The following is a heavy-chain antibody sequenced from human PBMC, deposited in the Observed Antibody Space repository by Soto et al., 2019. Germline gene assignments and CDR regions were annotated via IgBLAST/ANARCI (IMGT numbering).Heavy chain of an antibody. CDR2: IVVGSGNT. CDR1: GFTFTSSA. CDR3: AAPYNWHYYYGMDV. Sequence: GASVKVSCKASGFTFTSSAVQWVRQARGQRLEWIGWIVVGSGNTNYAQKFQERVTITRDMSTSTAYMELSSLRSEDTAVYYCAAPYNWHYYYGMDVWGQGTTVTVSS. D-gene: IGHD1-20*01. J-gene: IGHJ6*02. V-gene: IGHV1-58*01.